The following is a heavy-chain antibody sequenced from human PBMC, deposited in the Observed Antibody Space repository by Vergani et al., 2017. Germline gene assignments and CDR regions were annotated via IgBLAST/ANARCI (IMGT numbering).Heavy chain of an antibody. CDR2: MYHSGST. Sequence: QVRLQESGPGLVKPSETLSLTCSVSGGSMSGYYWRWIRQPPGKELEWIGYMYHSGSTNYNPSLETRVTISGDTSKNHFSLKLNSVTAADTAVYYCGRVADFYGLGSRLLDLWGQGSLVTVSS. J-gene: IGHJ5*02. D-gene: IGHD3-10*01. V-gene: IGHV4-59*01. CDR3: GRVADFYGLGSRLLDL. CDR1: GGSMSGYY.